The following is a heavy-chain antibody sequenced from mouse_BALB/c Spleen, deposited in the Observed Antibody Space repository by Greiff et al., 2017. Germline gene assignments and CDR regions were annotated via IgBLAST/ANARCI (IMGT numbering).Heavy chain of an antibody. Sequence: QVQLQQSGAELMKPGASVKISCKATGYTFSSYWIEWVKQRPGHGLEWIGEILPGSGSTNYNEKFKGKATFTADTSSNTAYMQLSSRTSEDSAVYYCARDRYDGRDAMDYWGQGTSVTVSS. CDR2: ILPGSGST. CDR3: ARDRYDGRDAMDY. D-gene: IGHD2-14*01. J-gene: IGHJ4*01. CDR1: GYTFSSYW. V-gene: IGHV1-9*01.